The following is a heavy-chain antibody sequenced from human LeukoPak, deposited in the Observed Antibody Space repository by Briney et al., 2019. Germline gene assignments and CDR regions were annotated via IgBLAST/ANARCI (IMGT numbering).Heavy chain of an antibody. D-gene: IGHD2-15*01. CDR1: GFSFSSYW. V-gene: IGHV3-7*03. CDR2: IKQDGSDK. J-gene: IGHJ4*02. Sequence: PGGSLRLSCAASGFSFSSYWMSWVRQAPGKGLEWVANIKQDGSDKYYLTSVRGRFTISRDNAKNSLFLQMNSLRVEDTAVYYCARSGPYCSGGSCPDYWGQGTLVTVSS. CDR3: ARSGPYCSGGSCPDY.